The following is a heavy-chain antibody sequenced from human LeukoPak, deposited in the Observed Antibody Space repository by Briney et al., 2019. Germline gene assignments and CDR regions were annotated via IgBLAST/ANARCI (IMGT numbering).Heavy chain of an antibody. Sequence: SETLSLTCAVYGGSFSGYYWSWIRRPPGKGLEWIGEINHSGSTNYNPSLKSRVTISVDTSKNQFSLKLSSVTAADTAVYYCACGDTAGFQHWGQGSLLSVSS. V-gene: IGHV4-34*01. CDR1: GGSFSGYY. CDR3: ACGDTAGFQH. D-gene: IGHD2-21*01. J-gene: IGHJ1*01. CDR2: INHSGST.